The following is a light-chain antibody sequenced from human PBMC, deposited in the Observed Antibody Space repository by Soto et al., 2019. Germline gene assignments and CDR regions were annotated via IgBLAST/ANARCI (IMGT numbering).Light chain of an antibody. CDR1: SSNIGSNS. J-gene: IGLJ1*01. CDR2: STS. V-gene: IGLV1-44*01. Sequence: QSVLTQPPSASGTPGQRVTISCSGSSSNIGSNSVNWYQRLPGTAPKLLVYSTSQRPSGVPDRFSGSKSGTSASLAISALQSEDEADYFCAAWDDSLNGLYVFGTGTKVTVL. CDR3: AAWDDSLNGLYV.